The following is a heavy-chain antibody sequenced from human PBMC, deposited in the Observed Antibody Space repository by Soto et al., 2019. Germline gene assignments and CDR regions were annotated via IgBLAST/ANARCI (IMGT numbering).Heavy chain of an antibody. J-gene: IGHJ4*02. D-gene: IGHD5-12*01. CDR3: VRGLYTGYEWGDH. Sequence: VQLVQSGAEVKKPGASVKVSCKASGYTFISYDINWVLQAPGQGLEWMGWMNPNRGNTDYAQKFQGRVTMTRNTSITTAYMELRSLTSEDTAVYFCVRGLYTGYEWGDHWGQGTLITVSS. CDR1: GYTFISYD. CDR2: MNPNRGNT. V-gene: IGHV1-8*01.